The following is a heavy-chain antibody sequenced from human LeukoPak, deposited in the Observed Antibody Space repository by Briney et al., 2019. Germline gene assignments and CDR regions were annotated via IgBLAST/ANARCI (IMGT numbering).Heavy chain of an antibody. J-gene: IGHJ3*02. D-gene: IGHD3-10*01. CDR1: GFTFSNAW. Sequence: GGSLRLSCAASGFTFSNAWMSWVRQAPGKGLEWVGRIKSKTDGGTTDYAPPVKGRFTISRDDSKNTLYLQMNSLKTEDTAVYYCTTAPYYYGSAGSAFEIWGQGTMVTVSS. CDR2: IKSKTDGGTT. CDR3: TTAPYYYGSAGSAFEI. V-gene: IGHV3-15*01.